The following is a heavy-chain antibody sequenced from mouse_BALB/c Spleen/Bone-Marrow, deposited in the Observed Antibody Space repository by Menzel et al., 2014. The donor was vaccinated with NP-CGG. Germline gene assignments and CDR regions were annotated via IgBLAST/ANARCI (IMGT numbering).Heavy chain of an antibody. D-gene: IGHD4-1*01. CDR2: IDPANGNT. J-gene: IGHJ4*01. CDR1: GFNIKDTY. V-gene: IGHV14-3*02. CDR3: ARWEYYAMDY. Sequence: DVQLVESGAELVKPGASVKLSCTASGFNIKDTYMHWVKQRPEQGLEWIGRIDPANGNTKYDPKFQGKATITADTSSNTAYLQLSSLTSEDTAVYYCARWEYYAMDYWGRGTSVTVSS.